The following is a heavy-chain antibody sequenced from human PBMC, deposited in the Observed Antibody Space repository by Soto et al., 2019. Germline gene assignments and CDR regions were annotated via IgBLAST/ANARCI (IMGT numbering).Heavy chain of an antibody. V-gene: IGHV4-34*01. D-gene: IGHD3-10*01. CDR2: INHSGST. J-gene: IGHJ4*02. CDR1: GGSFSGYY. Sequence: QVQLQQWGAGLLKPSETLSLTCAVYGGSFSGYYWGWIRQPPGRGLEWIGEINHSGSTNYNPSLKSRVTISVDTSKNQFSLKLSSVTAADTAVYYCARGLRGRMVRGAFDYWGQGTLVTVSS. CDR3: ARGLRGRMVRGAFDY.